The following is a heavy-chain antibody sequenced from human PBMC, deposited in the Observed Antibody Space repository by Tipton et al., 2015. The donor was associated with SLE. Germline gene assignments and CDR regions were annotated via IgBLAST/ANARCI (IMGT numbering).Heavy chain of an antibody. Sequence: TLSLTCTVSGGSISSAYWSWIRQPAGKGLEWIGTIYYSGRTDYNPSLKSRVTMSVDTSMNQFSLRLRSVTAADTAVYYCARGGMIQGVVHQFYFYYYGMDVWGQGTTVAVSS. CDR3: ARGGMIQGVVHQFYFYYYGMDV. V-gene: IGHV4-4*07. D-gene: IGHD3-10*01. CDR1: GGSISSAY. J-gene: IGHJ6*02. CDR2: IYYSGRT.